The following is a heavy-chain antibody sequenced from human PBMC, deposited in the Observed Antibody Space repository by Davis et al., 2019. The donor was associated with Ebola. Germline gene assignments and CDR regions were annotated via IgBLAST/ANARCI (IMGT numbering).Heavy chain of an antibody. CDR3: ARDPYQPLLYGPLDY. J-gene: IGHJ4*02. Sequence: GESLKISCAASGFTFSSNSMNWVRQAPGKGLEWVSYISSSSSTIYYADSVKGRFTISRDNAKNSLYLQMNSLRDEDTAVYYCARDPYQPLLYGPLDYWGQGTLVTVSS. CDR1: GFTFSSNS. CDR2: ISSSSSTI. D-gene: IGHD2-2*02. V-gene: IGHV3-48*02.